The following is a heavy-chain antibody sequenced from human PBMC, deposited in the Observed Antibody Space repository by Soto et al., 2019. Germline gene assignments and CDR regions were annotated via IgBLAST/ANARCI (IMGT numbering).Heavy chain of an antibody. Sequence: QVQLVESGGGVVQPGRSLRLSCAASGFTFSNYGMHWVRQAPGKGLEWVAVIWYDGSNKYYADSVKGRFTISRDNSKNTLYLQMNSLRAEDTAVYYCARDPGDGYNYFDYWGQGTLVTVSS. D-gene: IGHD5-12*01. CDR2: IWYDGSNK. CDR3: ARDPGDGYNYFDY. CDR1: GFTFSNYG. V-gene: IGHV3-33*01. J-gene: IGHJ4*02.